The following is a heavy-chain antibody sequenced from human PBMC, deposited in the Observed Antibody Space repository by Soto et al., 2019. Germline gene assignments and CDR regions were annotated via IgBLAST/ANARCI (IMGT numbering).Heavy chain of an antibody. CDR1: GASITYGGYS. CDR3: ASGGGSDPFDY. D-gene: IGHD1-26*01. Sequence: LSLTCTVSGASITYGGYSWSWIRQTPGKGLEWIGYINHLETTFYNPSFESRLSLSIDRAKNQFSLNLNSMSAADRAVYFCASGGGSDPFDYWGQGILVTVSS. CDR2: INHLETT. V-gene: IGHV4-30-2*01. J-gene: IGHJ4*02.